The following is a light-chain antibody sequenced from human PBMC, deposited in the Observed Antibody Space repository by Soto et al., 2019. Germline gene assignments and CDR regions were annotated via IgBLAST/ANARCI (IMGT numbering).Light chain of an antibody. V-gene: IGKV1-5*03. CDR2: KAS. J-gene: IGKJ1*01. Sequence: DIQLTQSPSFLSASVGDRVTITCRASQTISTWLAWYQPKPGRAPKLLIYKASSLESGVPSRFSGSGYGTEFTLTISSLQPDEFATYYCQQYNSYWTFGQGTKVEIK. CDR3: QQYNSYWT. CDR1: QTISTW.